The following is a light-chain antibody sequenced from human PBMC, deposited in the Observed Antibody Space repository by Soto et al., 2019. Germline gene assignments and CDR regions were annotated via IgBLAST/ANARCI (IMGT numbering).Light chain of an antibody. Sequence: EIVMTQSPATLSVSPGERATLSCRASQSVSSSHLAWYQHKPGQAPRLLIYAASSRATGSPARFSGSWSGTEFTLTISSLQSEDFAVYYCQQYNNWITFGQGTRLEIK. V-gene: IGKV3D-15*01. J-gene: IGKJ5*01. CDR3: QQYNNWIT. CDR2: AAS. CDR1: QSVSSSH.